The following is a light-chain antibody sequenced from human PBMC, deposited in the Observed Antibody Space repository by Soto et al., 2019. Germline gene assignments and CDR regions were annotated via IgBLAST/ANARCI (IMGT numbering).Light chain of an antibody. Sequence: DIHMTQSPSTLSASVGDRFTITCRASQSISRWLDWYQQKPGKAPKLLIYDASSLESGVPSRFRGSGSGTEFTLTITSLQPDDFETYYCQQYNSYPWTFGQGTKVDIK. CDR3: QQYNSYPWT. CDR2: DAS. CDR1: QSISRW. V-gene: IGKV1-5*01. J-gene: IGKJ1*01.